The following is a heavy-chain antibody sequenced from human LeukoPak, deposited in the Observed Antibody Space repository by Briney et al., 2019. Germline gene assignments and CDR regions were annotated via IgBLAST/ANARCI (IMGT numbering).Heavy chain of an antibody. D-gene: IGHD5-18*01. V-gene: IGHV3-7*01. J-gene: IGHJ4*02. CDR3: ARDRSFGTLDF. CDR2: IKPDGSTK. CDR1: GFTFSSGW. Sequence: GGSLRLSCAASGFTFSSGWMSWVRQAPGKGLEWVANIKPDGSTKYYVDSEEGRFTVSRDNAKNSLYLQMNSLRAEDTAVYYCARDRSFGTLDFWGQGTLVTVSS.